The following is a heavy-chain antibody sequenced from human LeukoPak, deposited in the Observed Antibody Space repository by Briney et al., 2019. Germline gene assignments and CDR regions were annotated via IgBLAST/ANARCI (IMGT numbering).Heavy chain of an antibody. CDR3: ARVREDCGGDCYPDY. V-gene: IGHV1-69*04. Sequence: SVTVSFKASGGTFSSYAISWVRQAPGQGREWMGRIIPIFGIANYTQKFQGRVTITADKSTSTAYMELSSLRSEDTAVYYCARVREDCGGDCYPDYWGQGTLVTVSS. J-gene: IGHJ4*02. CDR2: IIPIFGIA. CDR1: GGTFSSYA. D-gene: IGHD2-21*02.